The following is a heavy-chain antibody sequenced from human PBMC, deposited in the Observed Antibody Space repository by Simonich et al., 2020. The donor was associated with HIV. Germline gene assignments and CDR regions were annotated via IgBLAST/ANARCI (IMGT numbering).Heavy chain of an antibody. CDR1: GFTFDDYA. D-gene: IGHD6-6*01. CDR3: AKDRYSSSSGSFDY. CDR2: IRWNSVSI. Sequence: EVQLVESGGGLVQPGRSLRLSCAASGFTFDDYAMHWVRQAPGEGREGVSGIRWNSVSIGYADSVKGRFTISRDNAKNSLYLQMNSLRAEDMALYYCAKDRYSSSSGSFDYWGQGTLVTVSS. J-gene: IGHJ4*02. V-gene: IGHV3-9*03.